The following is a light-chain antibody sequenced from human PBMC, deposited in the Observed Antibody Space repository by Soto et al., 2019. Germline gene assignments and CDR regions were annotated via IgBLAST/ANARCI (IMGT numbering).Light chain of an antibody. CDR3: ATWDSSLSAGV. V-gene: IGLV1-51*01. CDR2: DND. J-gene: IGLJ3*02. CDR1: GSNIGDNY. Sequence: QSVLTQPPSVSAAPGQKVTISCSGSGSNIGDNYVSWYQQLPGTAPKLLIYDNDKRPSGIPDRFSGSKSGTSATLGITGLQTGDEADYYCATWDSSLSAGVFGGGTKVTVL.